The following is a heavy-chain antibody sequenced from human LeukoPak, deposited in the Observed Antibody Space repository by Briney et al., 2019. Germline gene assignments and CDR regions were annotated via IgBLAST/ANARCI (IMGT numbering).Heavy chain of an antibody. V-gene: IGHV4-59*01. Sequence: SETLSLTCTVSGASISPDYWSWIRQPPGKGLEFIGYIYYTGGTNYNPSLKSRVTISVDTSKNQFSLKLSTVTAADTAVYYCARDPGGGSCYDYWGQGTLVTVSS. CDR1: GASISPDY. J-gene: IGHJ4*02. D-gene: IGHD2-15*01. CDR3: ARDPGGGSCYDY. CDR2: IYYTGGT.